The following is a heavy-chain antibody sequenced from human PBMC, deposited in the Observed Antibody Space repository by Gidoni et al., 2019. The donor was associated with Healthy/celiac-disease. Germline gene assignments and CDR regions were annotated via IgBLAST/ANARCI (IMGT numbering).Heavy chain of an antibody. D-gene: IGHD1-26*01. CDR1: GYTFTSYD. J-gene: IGHJ6*02. CDR3: ARGRTQWELLRWDYYYGMDV. Sequence: QVQLVQSGAEVKKPGASVKVSCKASGYTFTSYDINWVRQATGQGLEWMGWMNPNSGNTGYAQKFQGRVTMTRNTSISTAYMELSSLRSEDTAVYYCARGRTQWELLRWDYYYGMDVWGQGTTVTVSS. CDR2: MNPNSGNT. V-gene: IGHV1-8*01.